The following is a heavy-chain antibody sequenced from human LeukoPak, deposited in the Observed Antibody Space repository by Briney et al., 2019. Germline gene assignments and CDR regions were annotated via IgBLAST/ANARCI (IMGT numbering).Heavy chain of an antibody. CDR2: IRRKGQSYTT. D-gene: IGHD1-26*01. Sequence: GSLRLSCAASGFTFSSYAMSRVRQAPGKGLEWVGRIRRKGQSYTTEYAASVKGRFTISRDDSKNSLYLHMNSLKTEDTAVYHCSRDGGEGGSSAFDIWGPGTMVTVSS. CDR1: GFTFSSYA. V-gene: IGHV3-72*01. J-gene: IGHJ3*02. CDR3: SRDGGEGGSSAFDI.